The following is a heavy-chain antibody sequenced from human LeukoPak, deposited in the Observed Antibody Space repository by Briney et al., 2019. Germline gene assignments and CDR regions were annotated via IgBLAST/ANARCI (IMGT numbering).Heavy chain of an antibody. D-gene: IGHD3-3*01. CDR3: ARGYDFWSGSHDAFDI. CDR1: GFTFDDYG. Sequence: GGSLRLSCAASGFTFDDYGMSWVRQAPGKGLEWVSGINWNGGSTVNADSVKGRFTISRDNAKNSLYLQMNSLRAEDTALYYCARGYDFWSGSHDAFDIWGQGTMVTVSS. J-gene: IGHJ3*02. CDR2: INWNGGST. V-gene: IGHV3-20*04.